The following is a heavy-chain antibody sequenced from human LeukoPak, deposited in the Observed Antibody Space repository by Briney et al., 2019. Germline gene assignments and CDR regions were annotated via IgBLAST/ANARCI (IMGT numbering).Heavy chain of an antibody. Sequence: SETLSLTCAVYGGSFSGYYWSWIRQPPGKGLEWIGEINHSGSTNYNPSLQSPVSLSVDASKNQFSLTLRSVIAADTSVYFCARVVRVPIPGRKFYYFHYMDVWGKGTTVTVSS. D-gene: IGHD6-6*01. CDR2: INHSGST. V-gene: IGHV4-34*01. CDR1: GGSFSGYY. J-gene: IGHJ6*03. CDR3: ARVVRVPIPGRKFYYFHYMDV.